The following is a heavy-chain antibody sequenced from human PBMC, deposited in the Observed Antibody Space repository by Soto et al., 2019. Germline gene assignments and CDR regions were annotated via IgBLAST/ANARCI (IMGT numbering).Heavy chain of an antibody. CDR1: GFTFSSYS. V-gene: IGHV3-48*02. CDR2: ISSSSSTI. D-gene: IGHD3-10*01. CDR3: ASSPTPEIGGLYYYYYYGMDV. Sequence: GGSLRLSCAASGFTFSSYSMNWVRRAPGKGLEWVSYISSSSSTIYYADSVKGRFTISRDNAKNSLYLQMNSLRDEDTAVYYCASSPTPEIGGLYYYYYYGMDVWGQGTTVTVSS. J-gene: IGHJ6*02.